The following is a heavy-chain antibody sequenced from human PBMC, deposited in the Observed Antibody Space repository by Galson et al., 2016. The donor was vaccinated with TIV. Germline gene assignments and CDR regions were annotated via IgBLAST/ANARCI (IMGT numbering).Heavy chain of an antibody. Sequence: SLRLSCAASGFTFNNYGMNWVRQAPGKGLEWVSGISGSGGITYLAESVKGRFTISRDNSKDTLYLHMNSLRAEDTAVYFCARRKNYGGDAFDLWGQGTMVTVSS. CDR1: GFTFNNYG. CDR2: ISGSGGIT. CDR3: ARRKNYGGDAFDL. J-gene: IGHJ3*01. V-gene: IGHV3-23*01. D-gene: IGHD4-23*01.